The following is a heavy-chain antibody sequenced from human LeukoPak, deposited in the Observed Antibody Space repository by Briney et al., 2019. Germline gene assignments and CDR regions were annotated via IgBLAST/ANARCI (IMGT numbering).Heavy chain of an antibody. CDR2: IYPNSGDT. Sequence: ASVKVSCKASGYTFSGYYMHWVRQAPGQGLEWMGWIYPNSGDTKYAQKFQGRVTVTRDPSISTAFMEVSRLTSDDTAVYYCARSGSDAFDIWGQGTMVTVSS. CDR1: GYTFSGYY. CDR3: ARSGSDAFDI. V-gene: IGHV1-2*02. D-gene: IGHD1-26*01. J-gene: IGHJ3*02.